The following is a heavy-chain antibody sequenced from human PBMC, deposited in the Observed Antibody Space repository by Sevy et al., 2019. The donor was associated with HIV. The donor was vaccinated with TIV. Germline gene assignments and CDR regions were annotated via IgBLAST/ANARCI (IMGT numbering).Heavy chain of an antibody. D-gene: IGHD5-18*01. V-gene: IGHV3-30-3*01. Sequence: GGSLRLSCAASGFTFSSYAMHWVRQAPGKGLQWVAVISYDGSKKFYADSVKGRFTISRDNSKNTRYLQMTSLRPEDTAVYYCARGAGLHGYTYDWEVDYWGQGTLVTVSS. CDR3: ARGAGLHGYTYDWEVDY. CDR2: ISYDGSKK. J-gene: IGHJ4*02. CDR1: GFTFSSYA.